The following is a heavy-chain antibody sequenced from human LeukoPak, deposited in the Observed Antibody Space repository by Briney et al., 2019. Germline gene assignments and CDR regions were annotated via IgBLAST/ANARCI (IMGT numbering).Heavy chain of an antibody. J-gene: IGHJ4*02. CDR2: ISPTGSTT. V-gene: IGHV3-74*01. CDR1: GFSFSGHW. D-gene: IGHD6-6*01. CDR3: ARGPNSNWSGLDF. Sequence: GGSLRLSCTASGFSFSGHWMHWARQLPGKGLVWVSRISPTGSTTSYADSVKSRFTVSRGNAKNTLYLQVNNLRAEDTAVYYCARGPNSNWSGLDFWGQGTLLTVSS.